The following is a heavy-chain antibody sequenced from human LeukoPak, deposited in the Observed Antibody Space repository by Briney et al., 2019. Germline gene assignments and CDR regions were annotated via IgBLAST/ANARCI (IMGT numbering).Heavy chain of an antibody. CDR2: ISGSGSTI. Sequence: GGPLRLSCAASGFTFSDYYMSWIRQAPGKGLEWVSYISGSGSTIYYADSVKGRFTISRDNAKNSLYLQMNSLRAEDTAVYYCASRGALYCSSTSCAFDIWGQGTMVTVSS. D-gene: IGHD2-2*01. J-gene: IGHJ3*02. CDR3: ASRGALYCSSTSCAFDI. V-gene: IGHV3-11*04. CDR1: GFTFSDYY.